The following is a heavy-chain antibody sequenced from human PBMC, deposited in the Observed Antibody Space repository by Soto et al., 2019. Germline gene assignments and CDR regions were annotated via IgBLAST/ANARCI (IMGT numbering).Heavy chain of an antibody. D-gene: IGHD2-15*01. CDR1: GGTFSSYA. CDR2: IIPIFGTA. CDR3: ARSGVVANLPEPYYYGMDV. Sequence: QVQLVQSGAEVKKPGSSVKVSCKASGGTFSSYAISWVRQAPGQGLEWMGGIIPIFGTANYAQKFQGRVTITADESTITAYMELSSLRSEDTAVYYCARSGVVANLPEPYYYGMDVWGHGTTVNVSS. J-gene: IGHJ6*02. V-gene: IGHV1-69*01.